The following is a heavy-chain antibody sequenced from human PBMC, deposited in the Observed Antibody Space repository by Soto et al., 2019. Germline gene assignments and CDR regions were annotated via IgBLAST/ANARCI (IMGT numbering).Heavy chain of an antibody. D-gene: IGHD6-13*01. CDR2: IYPGDSDT. V-gene: IGHV5-51*01. Sequence: PGESLKISCKGSGYSFTSYWIGWVRQMPGKGLEWMGIIYPGDSDTRYSPSFQGQVTISADKSISTAYLQWSSLKASDTAMYYCARHSESSWYRTGYYGMDVWGQGTTVTVSS. CDR3: ARHSESSWYRTGYYGMDV. CDR1: GYSFTSYW. J-gene: IGHJ6*02.